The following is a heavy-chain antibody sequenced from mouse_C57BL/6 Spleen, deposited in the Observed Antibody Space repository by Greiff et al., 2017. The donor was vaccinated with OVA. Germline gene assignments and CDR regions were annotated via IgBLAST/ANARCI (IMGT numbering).Heavy chain of an antibody. V-gene: IGHV7-3*01. D-gene: IGHD2-4*01. CDR3: ASFYDYDAWFAY. CDR1: GFTFTDYY. CDR2: IRNKANGYTT. Sequence: EVKLMESGGGLVQPGGSLSLSCAASGFTFTDYYMSWVRQPPGKALEWLGFIRNKANGYTTEYSASVKGRFTISRDNSQSILYLQRNALRAEDSATYYWASFYDYDAWFAYWGKGTLVTVSA. J-gene: IGHJ3*01.